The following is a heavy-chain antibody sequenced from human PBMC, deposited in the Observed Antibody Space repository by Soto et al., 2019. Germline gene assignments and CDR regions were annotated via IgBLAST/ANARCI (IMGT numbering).Heavy chain of an antibody. J-gene: IGHJ6*02. D-gene: IGHD3-16*01. V-gene: IGHV4-59*08. Sequence: PSETLSLTCTVSGDSISRYFWSWVRQPPGKGLECIGYFYSSGSTNYNPSLKSRVTISVDKSKNQFSLNLSSVTAADTAGYYCTRRPWGGMDVWGQGTTVTVSS. CDR2: FYSSGST. CDR3: TRRPWGGMDV. CDR1: GDSISRYF.